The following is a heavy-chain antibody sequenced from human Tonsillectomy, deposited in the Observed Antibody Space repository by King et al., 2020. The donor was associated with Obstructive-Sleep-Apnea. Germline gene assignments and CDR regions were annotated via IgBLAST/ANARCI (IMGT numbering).Heavy chain of an antibody. D-gene: IGHD6-19*01. CDR2: IYSGGST. J-gene: IGHJ4*02. CDR3: ARDVAVAARGY. V-gene: IGHV3-66*01. Sequence: VQLVESGGGLVQPGGSLRLSCAVSGFTVSSNYMSWVRQAPGKGLEWVSVIYSGGSTYYADSVKGRFTISRDNSKNTLYLQMNSLRAEDTVVYYCARDVAVAARGYWGQGTLVTVSS. CDR1: GFTVSSNY.